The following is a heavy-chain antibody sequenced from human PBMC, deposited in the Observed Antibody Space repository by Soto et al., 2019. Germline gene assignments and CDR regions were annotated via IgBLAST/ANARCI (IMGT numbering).Heavy chain of an antibody. Sequence: LRLSCAASGFTFSSYGMHWVRQAPGKGLEWVAVISYDGSNKYYADSVKGRFTISRDNSKNTLYLQMNSLRAEDTAVYYCASEQVLLWFGESIPDYWGQGTLVTVSS. CDR2: ISYDGSNK. CDR1: GFTFSSYG. D-gene: IGHD3-10*01. CDR3: ASEQVLLWFGESIPDY. J-gene: IGHJ4*02. V-gene: IGHV3-30*03.